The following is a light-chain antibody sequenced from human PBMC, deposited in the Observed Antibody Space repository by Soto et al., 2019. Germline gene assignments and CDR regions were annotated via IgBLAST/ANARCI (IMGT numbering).Light chain of an antibody. V-gene: IGKV1-5*01. CDR2: DAS. J-gene: IGKJ1*01. CDR1: RSISDW. Sequence: DIQMTQSPSSLSPSVGDRVTITCRASRSISDWLAWYQQKPGKAPELLIFDASNLKSGVSPRFSGRGSGTKLTLTNSRLKPDDVATYYCLQYSSHSSKFSQGTKX. CDR3: LQYSSHSSK.